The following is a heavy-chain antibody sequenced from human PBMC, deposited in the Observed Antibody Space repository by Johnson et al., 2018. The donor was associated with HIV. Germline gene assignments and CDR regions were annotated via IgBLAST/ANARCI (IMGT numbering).Heavy chain of an antibody. D-gene: IGHD5-12*01. CDR2: IRFDGSDE. CDR1: GVTISSFG. V-gene: IGHV3-30*02. CDR3: ARDQGGDDSVTAAFDS. J-gene: IGHJ3*02. Sequence: QVQLVESGGGVVQPGRSLRLSCAASGVTISSFGMHWVRQAPGKGLEWVAFIRFDGSDEYYADSVKGRFTISRDNSKNTLYLEMNSLRPEDTAVYYCARDQGGDDSVTAAFDSGGQGTMVTVSS.